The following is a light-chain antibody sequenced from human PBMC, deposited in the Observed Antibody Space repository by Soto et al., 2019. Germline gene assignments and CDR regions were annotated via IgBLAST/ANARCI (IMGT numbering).Light chain of an antibody. CDR1: QSLSSR. Sequence: DIQMTQSPSTLSASVGDRVTITCRASQSLSSRLAWYQQKPGKAPQLLIYKVSSLQSGDPSRFSGSGSGTEFTLTISILQPDDFATYYCQQFNSYPFTFGPGTKVDIK. J-gene: IGKJ3*01. V-gene: IGKV1-5*03. CDR2: KVS. CDR3: QQFNSYPFT.